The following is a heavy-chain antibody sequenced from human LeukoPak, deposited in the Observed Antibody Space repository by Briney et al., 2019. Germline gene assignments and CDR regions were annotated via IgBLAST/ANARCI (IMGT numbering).Heavy chain of an antibody. J-gene: IGHJ6*02. V-gene: IGHV4-34*01. D-gene: IGHD2-15*01. CDR1: GGSFSGYY. CDR3: ARAKRGVVVAATRTLAPGMDV. CDR2: INHSGST. Sequence: PSETLSLTCAVYGGSFSGYYWSWIRQPPGKGLEWIGEINHSGSTNYNPSLKSRVTISVDTSKNQFSLRLSSVTAADTAVYYCARAKRGVVVAATRTLAPGMDVWGQGTTVTVSS.